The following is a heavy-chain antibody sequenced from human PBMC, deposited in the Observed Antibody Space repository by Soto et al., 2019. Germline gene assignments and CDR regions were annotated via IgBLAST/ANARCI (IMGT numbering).Heavy chain of an antibody. CDR1: GGSISSSSYY. D-gene: IGHD6-19*01. Sequence: QLQLQESGPGLVKPSETLSLTCTVSGGSISSSSYYWGWIRQPPGKGLEWIGSIYYSGSTYYNPSPNSRFTTSVDTSKNQCSLPLSSVTAADTAVYYCATLYYIAVAGRGGTYWFDPWGQGTLVTVSS. CDR3: ATLYYIAVAGRGGTYWFDP. J-gene: IGHJ5*02. V-gene: IGHV4-39*01. CDR2: IYYSGST.